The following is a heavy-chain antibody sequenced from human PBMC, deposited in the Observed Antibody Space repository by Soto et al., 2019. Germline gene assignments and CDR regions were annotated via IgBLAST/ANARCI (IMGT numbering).Heavy chain of an antibody. CDR3: ARVNPSDSKWFDY. CDR2: MHSGDGSTT. CDR1: GFTVSSRS. D-gene: IGHD4-4*01. J-gene: IGHJ4*02. Sequence: GGSLRLSCAASGFTVSSRSMSWVRQAPGKGLEWVSTMHSGDGSTTSYADSVKGRFTISRDNAKNTLYLQMNSLRAEDTAVYYCARVNPSDSKWFDYWGQGTLVTVSS. V-gene: IGHV3-74*01.